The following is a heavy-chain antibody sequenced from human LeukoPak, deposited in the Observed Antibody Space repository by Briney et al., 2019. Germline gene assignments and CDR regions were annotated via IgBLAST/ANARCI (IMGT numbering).Heavy chain of an antibody. J-gene: IGHJ4*02. Sequence: PSETLCLTCAVYGGSFSAYYWSWIRQSPGEGLEWIGEVIHSGTTNYNPSLKSRVTISLDTSKNQCSLRLTSVNAADTAVYYCASGTRDGYIWDYWGQGALVTVSS. CDR3: ASGTRDGYIWDY. V-gene: IGHV4-34*12. CDR2: VIHSGTT. D-gene: IGHD5-24*01. CDR1: GGSFSAYY.